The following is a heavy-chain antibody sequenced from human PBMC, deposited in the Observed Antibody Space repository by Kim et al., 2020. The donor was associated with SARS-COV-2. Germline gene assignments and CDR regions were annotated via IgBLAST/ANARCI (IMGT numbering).Heavy chain of an antibody. Sequence: GGSLRLSCAASGFSFSDYYMNWIRQAPGKGLEWVAYINSDGSSTEYADSVNGRFTISRDNAKQSLSLQMNRLTPKDTAVYYCVREPASWGQGTLVTVSS. CDR1: GFSFSDYY. CDR3: VREPAS. V-gene: IGHV3-11*01. J-gene: IGHJ5*02. CDR2: INSDGSST.